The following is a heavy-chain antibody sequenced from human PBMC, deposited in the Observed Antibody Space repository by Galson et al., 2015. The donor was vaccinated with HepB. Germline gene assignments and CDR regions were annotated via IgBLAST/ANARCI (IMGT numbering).Heavy chain of an antibody. V-gene: IGHV3-48*02. Sequence: SLRLSCAASGFTFIMYSMNWVRQAPGKGLEWVSYISGSSNLIYYADSVKGRFTISRDNAKNSLYLQMNSLKDEDTAVYYCARDEEMGYYYGMDVWGQGTTVTVSS. CDR2: ISGSSNLI. CDR3: ARDEEMGYYYGMDV. J-gene: IGHJ6*02. D-gene: IGHD5-24*01. CDR1: GFTFIMYS.